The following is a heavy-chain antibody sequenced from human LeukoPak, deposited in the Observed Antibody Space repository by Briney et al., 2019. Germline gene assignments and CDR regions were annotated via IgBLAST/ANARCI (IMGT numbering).Heavy chain of an antibody. Sequence: ASVKVSCKASGYTFTSYGISWVRQAPGQGLEWMGWISAYNGNTNYAQKLQGRVTMTTDTSTSTAYMELRSLRPDDTAVYYCAKATTVTTRGPFDYWGQGTLVTVSS. CDR1: GYTFTSYG. CDR2: ISAYNGNT. D-gene: IGHD4-17*01. CDR3: AKATTVTTRGPFDY. V-gene: IGHV1-18*01. J-gene: IGHJ4*02.